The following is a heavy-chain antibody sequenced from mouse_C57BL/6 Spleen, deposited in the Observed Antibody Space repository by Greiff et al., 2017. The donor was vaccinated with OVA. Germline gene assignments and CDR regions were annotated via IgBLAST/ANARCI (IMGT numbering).Heavy chain of an antibody. V-gene: IGHV3-6*01. Sequence: EVQLQQSGPGLVKPSQSLSLTCSVTGYSITSGYYWNWIRQFPGNKLEWMGYISYDGSNNYNPSLKNRISITRDTSKNQFFLKLNSVTTEDTATYYCARNYGSEVYFDYWGQGTTLTVSS. CDR1: GYSITSGYY. CDR3: ARNYGSEVYFDY. CDR2: ISYDGSN. D-gene: IGHD1-1*01. J-gene: IGHJ2*01.